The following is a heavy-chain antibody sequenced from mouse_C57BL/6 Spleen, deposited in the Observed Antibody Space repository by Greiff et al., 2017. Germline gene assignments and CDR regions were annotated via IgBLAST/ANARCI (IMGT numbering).Heavy chain of an antibody. J-gene: IGHJ4*01. D-gene: IGHD2-3*01. CDR1: GFTFSSYA. Sequence: EVMLVESGEGLVKPGGSLKLSCAASGFTFSSYAMSWVRQTPEKRLEWVAYISSGGDYIYYADTVKGRFTISRDNARNTLYLQMSSLKSEDTAMYYCTRDDGKMGYAMDYWGQGTSVTVSS. CDR2: ISSGGDYI. CDR3: TRDDGKMGYAMDY. V-gene: IGHV5-9-1*02.